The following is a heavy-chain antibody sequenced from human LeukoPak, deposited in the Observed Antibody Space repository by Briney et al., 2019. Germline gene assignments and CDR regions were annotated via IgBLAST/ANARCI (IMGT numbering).Heavy chain of an antibody. Sequence: GGSLRLSCAASGFTFSSYSMNWVRQAPGKGLEWVSSISSSSSYIYYADSVKGRFTISRDNAKNSLYLQMNSLRAEDTAVYYCARYTSNVMGKRHYFDYWGQGTLVTVSS. CDR3: ARYTSNVMGKRHYFDY. CDR2: ISSSSSYI. D-gene: IGHD2-8*01. J-gene: IGHJ4*02. CDR1: GFTFSSYS. V-gene: IGHV3-21*01.